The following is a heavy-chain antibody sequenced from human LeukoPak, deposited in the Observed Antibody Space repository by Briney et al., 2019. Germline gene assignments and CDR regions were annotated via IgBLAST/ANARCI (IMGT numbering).Heavy chain of an antibody. D-gene: IGHD3-22*01. CDR2: IYSDGNT. V-gene: IGHV3-66*01. CDR3: ARDSGEYDSSSSDY. J-gene: IGHJ4*02. Sequence: HPGGSLRLSCAASGFTVSSNYMSWVRQAPGKGLDWVSIIYSDGNTYYADSVKGRFTISRDNSRNTLYLQMNSLRAEDTAVYYCARDSGEYDSSSSDYWGQGTLVTVSS. CDR1: GFTVSSNY.